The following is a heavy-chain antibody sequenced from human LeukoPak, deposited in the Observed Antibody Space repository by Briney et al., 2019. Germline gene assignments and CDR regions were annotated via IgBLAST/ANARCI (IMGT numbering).Heavy chain of an antibody. CDR3: AGHVSAAAGGR. J-gene: IGHJ4*02. Sequence: SETLSLTCTVSGGSLSSYYWSWIRQPPGKGLEWIGEIHHSGSTKYNPSLKSRVTISLDTSKNQFSLKLNSMTAADTAVYYCAGHVSAAAGGRWGQGTLVTVSS. CDR2: IHHSGST. CDR1: GGSLSSYY. V-gene: IGHV4-34*01. D-gene: IGHD6-13*01.